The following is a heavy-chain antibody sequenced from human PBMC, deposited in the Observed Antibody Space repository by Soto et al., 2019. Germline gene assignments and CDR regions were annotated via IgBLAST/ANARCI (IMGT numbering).Heavy chain of an antibody. Sequence: EVQVWESGGGLVQPGGSLRLSCEASGFTFSNCSMSWVRQAPGKGLEGVSGISGTGRSTFYADSVNDRFTISRDNSKNIVYLEMNMVRAEDTAVYYCAKGNTSGWYFFDYWGQGTLVTVSS. J-gene: IGHJ4*02. CDR3: AKGNTSGWYFFDY. CDR2: ISGTGRST. CDR1: GFTFSNCS. D-gene: IGHD6-19*01. V-gene: IGHV3-23*01.